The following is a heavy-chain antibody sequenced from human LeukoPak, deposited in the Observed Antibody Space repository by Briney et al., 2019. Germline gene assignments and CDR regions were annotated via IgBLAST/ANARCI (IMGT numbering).Heavy chain of an antibody. Sequence: GASVKVSCKASGYTFTGYYMHWVRQAPGQGLEWMGWINPNSGGTNYAQKFQGRVTMTRDTSISTAYMELSRLRSDDTAVYYCARAFGYSYGSPFFDYWGQGTLVTVSS. D-gene: IGHD5-18*01. CDR1: GYTFTGYY. CDR2: INPNSGGT. J-gene: IGHJ4*02. V-gene: IGHV1-2*02. CDR3: ARAFGYSYGSPFFDY.